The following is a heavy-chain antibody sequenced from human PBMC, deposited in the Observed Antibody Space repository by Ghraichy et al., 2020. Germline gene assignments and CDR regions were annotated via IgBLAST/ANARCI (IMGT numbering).Heavy chain of an antibody. CDR3: ARASRNDVQAFDV. J-gene: IGHJ3*01. D-gene: IGHD1-1*01. V-gene: IGHV4-4*07. Sequence: SETLSLTCTVSGYSISSNYWHWIRQPAGKGLEWIGRMHGSGSANYDPSLKSRVTMSIDTSKNQFSLKVRSVTAADTAVYYCARASRNDVQAFDVWGQGTEVTVSS. CDR1: GYSISSNY. CDR2: MHGSGSA.